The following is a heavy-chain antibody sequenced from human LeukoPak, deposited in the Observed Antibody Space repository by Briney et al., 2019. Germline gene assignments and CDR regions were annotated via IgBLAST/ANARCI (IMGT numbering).Heavy chain of an antibody. CDR3: ARANPNKGYCSGGICYVLDY. V-gene: IGHV1-18*01. D-gene: IGHD2-15*01. J-gene: IGHJ4*02. CDR1: GYTFTSYG. Sequence: GPVKVSCKASGYTFTSYGISWVRQAPGQGLEWMGWISAYNGNTNYAQKLQGRVTMTTDTSTSTAYMELSSLRSEDTAVYYCARANPNKGYCSGGICYVLDYWGQGTLVTVSS. CDR2: ISAYNGNT.